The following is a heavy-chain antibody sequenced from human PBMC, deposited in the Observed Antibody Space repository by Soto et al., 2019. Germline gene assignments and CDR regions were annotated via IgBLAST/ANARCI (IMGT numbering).Heavy chain of an antibody. CDR2: IIPIFGTA. D-gene: IGHD6-6*01. J-gene: IGHJ4*02. V-gene: IGHV1-69*13. Sequence: ASVKVSCKASGGTFSSYAISWVRQAPGQGLEWMGGIIPIFGTANYAQKFQGRVTITADESTSTAYMELSSLRSEDTAVYYCASSPRSSSSKRGHFDYWGQGTLVTVSS. CDR3: ASSPRSSSSKRGHFDY. CDR1: GGTFSSYA.